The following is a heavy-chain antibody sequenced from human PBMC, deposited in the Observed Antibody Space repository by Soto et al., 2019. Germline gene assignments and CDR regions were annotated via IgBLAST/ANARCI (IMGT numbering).Heavy chain of an antibody. J-gene: IGHJ4*02. CDR1: GFIFDNYA. Sequence: EVQLLESGGGLVQPGGSLRLSCAASGFIFDNYAMSWVRQAPGKGLEWISTISGGGSATFYADSVQGRFTISGDSSKSTMYLQMHSLRAEDTAIYYCAKIKQGYFDYWGQGTQVIVSS. CDR2: ISGGGSAT. V-gene: IGHV3-23*01. CDR3: AKIKQGYFDY.